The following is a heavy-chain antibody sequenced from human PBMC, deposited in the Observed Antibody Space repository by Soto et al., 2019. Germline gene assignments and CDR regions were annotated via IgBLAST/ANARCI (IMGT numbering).Heavy chain of an antibody. D-gene: IGHD2-2*01. J-gene: IGHJ4*02. Sequence: GGSLRLSCSASGFTFSTYWMSWVRQAPGKGLEWVANIKQDGSEKYYVDSVKGRFTISRDNAKNSLYLQMNSLRAEDTAVYYCARDSLGYCTSTSCYWSEDYWGQGTLVTVSS. CDR1: GFTFSTYW. CDR2: IKQDGSEK. V-gene: IGHV3-7*03. CDR3: ARDSLGYCTSTSCYWSEDY.